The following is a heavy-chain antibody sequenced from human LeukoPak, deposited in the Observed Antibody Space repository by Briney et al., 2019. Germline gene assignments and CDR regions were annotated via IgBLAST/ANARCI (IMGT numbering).Heavy chain of an antibody. CDR3: ARARVDTAMADFDY. Sequence: GESLNISCKALGYRFPSYWITWVRQMPGKGLEWMGGIDPIDSYTTYSPSFQGHVTISADKSIATVCMQWSSLKASDTAMYYCARARVDTAMADFDYWGQGTLVTVSS. CDR2: IDPIDSYT. D-gene: IGHD5-18*01. J-gene: IGHJ4*02. V-gene: IGHV5-10-1*01. CDR1: GYRFPSYW.